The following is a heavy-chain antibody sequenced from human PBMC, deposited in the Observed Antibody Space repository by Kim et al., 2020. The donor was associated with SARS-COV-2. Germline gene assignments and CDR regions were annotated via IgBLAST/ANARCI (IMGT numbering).Heavy chain of an antibody. D-gene: IGHD3-3*01. CDR2: FHHSGVT. J-gene: IGHJ4*02. CDR3: GRHDLRGGSYDF. V-gene: IGHV4-59*08. CDR1: GGSIIGYH. Sequence: SETLSLTCTVSGGSIIGYHWSWIRQAPGKGLEYIGYFHHSGVTNYNPSLKSRVTISVGTSDNQFSLRLNSVTAADTAVYYWGRHDLRGGSYDFWGQGTLVTVSS.